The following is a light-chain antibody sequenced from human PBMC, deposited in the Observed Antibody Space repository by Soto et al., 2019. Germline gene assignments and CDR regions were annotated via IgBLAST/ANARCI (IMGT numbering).Light chain of an antibody. CDR1: QSVRSS. Sequence: EIVMTQSPATLSVSPGERVTLSCRASQSVRSSLAWYQQKPGHAPRLLIYDASTRATGIPARFSGSGSGTEFTLTISSLQSEDFAVYYCQQYNNWPPYTFCQGTKLEIK. CDR3: QQYNNWPPYT. V-gene: IGKV3-15*01. J-gene: IGKJ2*01. CDR2: DAS.